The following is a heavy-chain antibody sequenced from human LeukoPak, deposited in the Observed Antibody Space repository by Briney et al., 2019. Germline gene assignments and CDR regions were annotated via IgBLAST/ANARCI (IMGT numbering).Heavy chain of an antibody. D-gene: IGHD6-19*01. V-gene: IGHV1-69*13. J-gene: IGHJ4*02. CDR1: AGTFSSYA. Sequence: SVNLSCKAYAGTFSSYAISWVRPAPGQGLEWMGGIIPIFGTANYAEKFQGRVTIPADESTSTAYMELSSLRSEDTAVYYCASGAVAGGVDYWGQGTLVTVSS. CDR3: ASGAVAGGVDY. CDR2: IIPIFGTA.